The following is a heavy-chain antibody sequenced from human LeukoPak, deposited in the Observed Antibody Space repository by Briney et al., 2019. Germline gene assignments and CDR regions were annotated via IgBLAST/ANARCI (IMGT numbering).Heavy chain of an antibody. J-gene: IGHJ4*02. CDR2: IYHSGST. CDR1: GYSISSGYY. D-gene: IGHD2-2*01. V-gene: IGHV4-38-2*02. CDR3: AREGAPAHGY. Sequence: KPSETLSLTCTVSGYSISSGYYWGWIRQPPGKGLEWIGSIYHSGSTYYNPSLKSRVTISVDTSKNQFSLKLSSVTAADTAVYYCAREGAPAHGYWGQGTLVTVSS.